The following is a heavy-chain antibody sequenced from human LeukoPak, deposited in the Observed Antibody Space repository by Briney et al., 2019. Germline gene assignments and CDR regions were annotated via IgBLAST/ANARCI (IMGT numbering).Heavy chain of an antibody. CDR1: GFTLRTYW. CDR3: ARDRYSGCSGGSCYFGY. D-gene: IGHD2-15*01. Sequence: GGSLRLSCAASGFTLRTYWMSWVRQAPGKGLEWVANIRQDGSDQYYVDSVKGRFTISRDNAKNSLYLQMNSLRAEDTALYYCARDRYSGCSGGSCYFGYWGQGTLVTVSS. V-gene: IGHV3-7*03. CDR2: IRQDGSDQ. J-gene: IGHJ4*02.